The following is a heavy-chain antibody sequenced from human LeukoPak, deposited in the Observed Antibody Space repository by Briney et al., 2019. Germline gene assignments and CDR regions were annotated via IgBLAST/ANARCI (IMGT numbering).Heavy chain of an antibody. CDR1: GFTFSSYN. CDR3: ARDCWDYGSGSYCGIDY. J-gene: IGHJ4*02. CDR2: ITSSSNYI. V-gene: IGHV3-21*03. Sequence: SGGSLRLSCAASGFTFSSYNMNWVRQAPGEGLEWVSSITSSSNYIYYADSVKGRFTISRDNAKNSLYLQMNSLRAEDTTVYYCARDCWDYGSGSYCGIDYWGQGTLVTVSS. D-gene: IGHD3-10*01.